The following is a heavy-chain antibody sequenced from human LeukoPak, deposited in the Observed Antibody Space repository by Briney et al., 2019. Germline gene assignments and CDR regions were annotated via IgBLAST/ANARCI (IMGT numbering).Heavy chain of an antibody. Sequence: PGGSLRLSCGASGFTFSDHYMSWVRQAPGKGLEWLSYISSSSSHTNYADSVKGRFTISRDNAKSSLYLQMDSLRAQDTAVYYCARIRIFAFDIWGQGTMVTVSS. D-gene: IGHD3-9*01. J-gene: IGHJ3*02. V-gene: IGHV3-11*06. CDR1: GFTFSDHY. CDR2: ISSSSSHT. CDR3: ARIRIFAFDI.